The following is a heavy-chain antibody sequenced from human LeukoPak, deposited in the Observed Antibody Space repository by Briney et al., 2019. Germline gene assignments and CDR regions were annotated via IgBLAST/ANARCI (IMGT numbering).Heavy chain of an antibody. CDR1: GFTFSRYG. CDR2: IWYDGSNK. J-gene: IGHJ4*02. V-gene: IGHV3-33*01. CDR3: AREVVDYGGNSDFDY. D-gene: IGHD4-23*01. Sequence: PGGSLRLSCAASGFTFSRYGMHWVRQAPAKGLDGVAVIWYDGSNKYYADSVKGRFTISRDNSKNTLYLQMNTLRAEDTAVYYCAREVVDYGGNSDFDYWGQGTLVTVSS.